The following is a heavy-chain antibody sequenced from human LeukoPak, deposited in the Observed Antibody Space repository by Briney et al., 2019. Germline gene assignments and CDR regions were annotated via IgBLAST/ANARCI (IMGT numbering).Heavy chain of an antibody. D-gene: IGHD6-13*01. CDR3: ARSPRDGLSSSWYGDY. V-gene: IGHV3-66*01. Sequence: GGSLRLSCAASGFTVSSNYMSWVRQAPGKGLEWVSVIYSGGSTYYADSVKGRFTISRDNSKNTLYLQMNSLRAEDTAVYYCARSPRDGLSSSWYGDYWGQGTLVTVSS. CDR1: GFTVSSNY. J-gene: IGHJ4*02. CDR2: IYSGGST.